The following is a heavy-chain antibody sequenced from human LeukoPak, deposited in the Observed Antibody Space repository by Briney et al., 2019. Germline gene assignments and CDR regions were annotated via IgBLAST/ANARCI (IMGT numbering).Heavy chain of an antibody. CDR2: ISYDGSNK. CDR3: AKLAAAGTSPALDY. Sequence: GGSLRLSCAASGFTFSSYGMHWVRQAPGKGLEWVAVISYDGSNKYYADSVKGRFTISRDNSKNTLYLQMNSLRAEDTAVYYCAKLAAAGTSPALDYWGQGTLVTVSS. D-gene: IGHD6-13*01. V-gene: IGHV3-30*18. CDR1: GFTFSSYG. J-gene: IGHJ4*02.